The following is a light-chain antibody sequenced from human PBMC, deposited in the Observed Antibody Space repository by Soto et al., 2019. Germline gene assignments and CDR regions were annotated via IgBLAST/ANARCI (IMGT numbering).Light chain of an antibody. J-gene: IGKJ1*01. V-gene: IGKV3-20*01. CDR1: QSVGSSF. CDR2: GTS. CDR3: QQYGASPQT. Sequence: EIVLTKSQGTLSLSPGERATLSCWASQSVGSSFLAWYQQKPGQAPRLLIYGTSIRATGIPDRFSGSGSGTDFTLTISRLEPEDCAVYYCQQYGASPQTFGQGTKVDI.